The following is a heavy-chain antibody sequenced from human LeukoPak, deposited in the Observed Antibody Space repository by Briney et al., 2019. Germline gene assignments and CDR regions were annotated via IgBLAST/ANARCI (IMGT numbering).Heavy chain of an antibody. CDR1: GFTFSSYA. Sequence: PGGSLRLSCAASGFTFSSYAMHWVRQAPGKGLEWVAVISYDGSNKYYADSVKGRFTISRDNSKNTLYLQMNSLRAEDTAVYYCARGRVAVAEVHDYWGQGTLVTVSS. J-gene: IGHJ4*02. V-gene: IGHV3-30-3*01. CDR2: ISYDGSNK. CDR3: ARGRVAVAEVHDY. D-gene: IGHD6-19*01.